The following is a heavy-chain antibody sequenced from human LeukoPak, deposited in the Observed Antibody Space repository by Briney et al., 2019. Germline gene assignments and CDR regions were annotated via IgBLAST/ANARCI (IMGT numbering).Heavy chain of an antibody. J-gene: IGHJ4*02. CDR1: GGSISSYY. CDR2: IYYSGST. V-gene: IGHV4-59*01. D-gene: IGHD3-22*01. Sequence: SETLSLTCTVSGGSISSYYWSWIRQPPGKGLEWIGYIYYSGSTSYNPSLKSRVTISVDTSKKQFSLKLSSVTAADTAVYFCASSPPDSSGYFDCWGQGTLVAVSS. CDR3: ASSPPDSSGYFDC.